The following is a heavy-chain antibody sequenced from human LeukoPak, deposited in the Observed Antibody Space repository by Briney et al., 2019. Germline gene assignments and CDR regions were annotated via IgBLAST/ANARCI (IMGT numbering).Heavy chain of an antibody. V-gene: IGHV4-34*01. Sequence: SETLSLTCAVYGGSFSGYYWSWIRQPPGKGLEWIGEINHSGSTNYNPSLKSRVTISVDTSKNQFSLKLSSVTAAGTAVYYCARARPIVVVVAATPGWFDPWGQGTLVTVSS. CDR2: INHSGST. D-gene: IGHD2-15*01. CDR3: ARARPIVVVVAATPGWFDP. J-gene: IGHJ5*02. CDR1: GGSFSGYY.